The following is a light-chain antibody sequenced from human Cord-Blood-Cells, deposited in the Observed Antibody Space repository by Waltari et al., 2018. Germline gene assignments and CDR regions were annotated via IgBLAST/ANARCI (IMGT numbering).Light chain of an antibody. Sequence: QSALTQPASVSGSPGQSITISCPGTSSDVGGYNYVSWYQQHPGKAPKLMIYEVSNRPSGVSNLFSGSKSGNTASLTISGLQAEDEADYYCSSYTSSSTLYVFGTGTKVTVL. J-gene: IGLJ1*01. CDR3: SSYTSSSTLYV. CDR1: SSDVGGYNY. V-gene: IGLV2-14*01. CDR2: EVS.